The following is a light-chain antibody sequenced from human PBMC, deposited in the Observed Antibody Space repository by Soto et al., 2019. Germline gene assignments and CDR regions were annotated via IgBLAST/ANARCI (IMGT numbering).Light chain of an antibody. CDR2: GTF. CDR3: QQYGSLPYT. CDR1: QSLSTTA. V-gene: IGKV3-20*01. Sequence: EIVLTQSPGTLSLPPGKRATLSCRASQSLSTTALVWYQHKYGQPPRLVIHGTFSTASGIPAGFSGSGSGTDFSLPISRLEPEDSAVYYYQQYGSLPYTFGRGTLLE. J-gene: IGKJ5*01.